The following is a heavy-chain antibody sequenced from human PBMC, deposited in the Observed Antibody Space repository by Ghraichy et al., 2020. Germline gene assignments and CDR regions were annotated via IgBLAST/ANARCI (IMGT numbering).Heavy chain of an antibody. CDR2: LAHNGNT. J-gene: IGHJ4*02. Sequence: GGSLRLSCAASGFTFSNYAMTWVRRAPGKRLEWVSTLAHNGNTFYADSVKDRFTISRDNSKNTLNLQMNNLRAEDTAVYYCARGQQLVPRTLDYWGQGTLVTVSS. V-gene: IGHV3-23*01. CDR3: ARGQQLVPRTLDY. CDR1: GFTFSNYA. D-gene: IGHD6-13*01.